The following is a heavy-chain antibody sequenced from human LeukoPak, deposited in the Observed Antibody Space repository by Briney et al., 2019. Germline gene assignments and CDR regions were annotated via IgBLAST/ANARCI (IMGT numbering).Heavy chain of an antibody. CDR1: GYSISSGYY. V-gene: IGHV4-38-2*02. D-gene: IGHD5-24*01. Sequence: PSETLSLTCTVSGYSISSGYYWGWIRQPPGKGLEWIGSIYHSGSTYYNPFLKSRVTISVDTSKNQFSLKLSSVTAADTAVYYCARDLVGEMATIPSLVAFDIWGQGTMVTVSS. J-gene: IGHJ3*02. CDR2: IYHSGST. CDR3: ARDLVGEMATIPSLVAFDI.